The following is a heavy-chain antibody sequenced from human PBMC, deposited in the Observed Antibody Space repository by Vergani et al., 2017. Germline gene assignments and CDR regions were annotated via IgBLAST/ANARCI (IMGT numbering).Heavy chain of an antibody. CDR3: ARGSRAEGGSGPDK. D-gene: IGHD6-13*01. Sequence: QVQLQESGPGLMKPSQTLSLTCTVSGDSIFSGNYYWSWIRQPAGKTLEWIGEIFSSGTTNYNPSFKNRVTMSVDTSKNQFSLKLNSVTAADTAVYYCARGSRAEGGSGPDKWGQGTLVTVSS. J-gene: IGHJ4*02. V-gene: IGHV4-61*02. CDR2: IFSSGTT. CDR1: GDSIFSGNYY.